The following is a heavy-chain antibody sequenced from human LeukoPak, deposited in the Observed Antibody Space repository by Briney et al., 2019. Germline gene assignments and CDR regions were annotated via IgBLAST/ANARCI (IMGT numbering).Heavy chain of an antibody. CDR3: ARRHPYYYGSGTYSRED. Sequence: SETLSLTCTVSGGSIGNYYWNWTRQPAGKGLEWIGRISTSGTTNYHPSLKSRVTLSLDTSKNQLSLNLRSVTAADTAIYFCARRHPYYYGSGTYSREDWGQGTLVTVSS. CDR1: GGSIGNYY. J-gene: IGHJ4*02. D-gene: IGHD3-10*01. CDR2: ISTSGTT. V-gene: IGHV4-4*07.